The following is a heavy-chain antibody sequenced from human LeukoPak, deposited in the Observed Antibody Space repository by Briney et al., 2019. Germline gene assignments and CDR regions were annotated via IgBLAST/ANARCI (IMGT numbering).Heavy chain of an antibody. Sequence: GGSLRLSCAASGFTVSSNYMSWVRQAPGRGLEWVSLIYSGGGTDYADSVKGRFTISRDNAKNSLYLQMNSLRAEDTAVYYCARERHYYDSSGSMGLDYWGQGTLVTVSS. CDR1: GFTVSSNY. CDR2: IYSGGGT. V-gene: IGHV3-53*01. D-gene: IGHD3-22*01. J-gene: IGHJ4*02. CDR3: ARERHYYDSSGSMGLDY.